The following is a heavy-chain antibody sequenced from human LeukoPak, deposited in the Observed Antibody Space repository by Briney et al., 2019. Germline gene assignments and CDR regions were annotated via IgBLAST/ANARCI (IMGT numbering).Heavy chain of an antibody. D-gene: IGHD3-22*01. Sequence: PSETLSLTCTISGGFISSSSYYWGWIRQPPGKGLEWIGDIYYTGSTYYNASLKSRVSISIDTSNNHFSLKLSSVTAADTALYYCARRRYYDSTGYLDWGRGTLVTVSS. J-gene: IGHJ1*01. CDR2: IYYTGST. V-gene: IGHV4-39*02. CDR3: ARRRYYDSTGYLD. CDR1: GGFISSSSYY.